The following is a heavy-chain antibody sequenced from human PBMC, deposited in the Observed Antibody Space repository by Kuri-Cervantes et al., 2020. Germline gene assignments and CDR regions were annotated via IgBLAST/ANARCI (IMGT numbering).Heavy chain of an antibody. CDR2: MNPNSGNT. CDR3: VRGGRGFSSSWYDY. J-gene: IGHJ4*02. V-gene: IGHV1-8*01. CDR1: GYTFTSYD. Sequence: ASVKVSCKASGYTFTSYDINWVRQATGQGLEWMGWMNPNSGNTGYAQKFQGRVTMTRNTSISTAYMELNSLRSEDTAVYYCVRGGRGFSSSWYDYWGRGTRVTVSS. D-gene: IGHD6-13*01.